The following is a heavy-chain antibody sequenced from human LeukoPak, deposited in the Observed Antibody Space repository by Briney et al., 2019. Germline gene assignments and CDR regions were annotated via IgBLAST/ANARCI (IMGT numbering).Heavy chain of an antibody. CDR1: GFTFSPYS. Sequence: SGGSLRLSCAASGFTFSPYSMNWVRLAPGRGLEWVSSTSSSSSYIYYADSVKGRFTISRDNAKNSLYLQMNSLRAEDTAVYYCARVLLPNWFDPWGQGTLVTVSS. CDR3: ARVLLPNWFDP. V-gene: IGHV3-21*01. CDR2: TSSSSSYI. J-gene: IGHJ5*02. D-gene: IGHD2-15*01.